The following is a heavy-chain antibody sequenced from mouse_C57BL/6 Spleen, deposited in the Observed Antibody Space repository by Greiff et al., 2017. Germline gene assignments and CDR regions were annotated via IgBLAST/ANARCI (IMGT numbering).Heavy chain of an antibody. CDR1: GYTFTSYW. V-gene: IGHV1-69*01. Sequence: QVQLKQPGAELVMPGASVKLSCKASGYTFTSYWMHWVKQRPGQGLEWIGEIDPSDSYTNYNQKFKGKATLTVDTSSSTAYMQLSSLTSEDSAVYYCAREGMDYWGQGTSVTVSS. CDR3: AREGMDY. CDR2: IDPSDSYT. J-gene: IGHJ4*01.